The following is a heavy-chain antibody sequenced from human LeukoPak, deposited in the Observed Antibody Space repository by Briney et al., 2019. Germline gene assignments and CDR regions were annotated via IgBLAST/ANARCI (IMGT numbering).Heavy chain of an antibody. J-gene: IGHJ4*02. V-gene: IGHV3-7*01. Sequence: GGSLRLSCAASGFTFSSYAMSWVRQAPGKGLEWVAHINQDGSEEHYMDSVKARFTISRDNAKNSLSLQMNSLRAEDTAVYYCVRDGGVSGYDLLDYWGQGTLVTVSS. CDR1: GFTFSSYA. CDR3: VRDGGVSGYDLLDY. D-gene: IGHD5-12*01. CDR2: INQDGSEE.